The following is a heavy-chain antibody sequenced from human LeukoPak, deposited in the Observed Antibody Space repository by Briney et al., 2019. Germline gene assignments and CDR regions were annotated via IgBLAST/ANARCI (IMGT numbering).Heavy chain of an antibody. D-gene: IGHD5-24*01. CDR3: ARGGQGDGYSADEAFDF. Sequence: SQTLSPTCAISGDSVSGSSTAYNWIRQSPSRGLEWLGRTYYRSKWYNDYAVSVKSRIIINPDTSKNQLSLQLKSVTPEDTAVYYCARGGQGDGYSADEAFDFWGQGTMVTVSS. V-gene: IGHV6-1*01. J-gene: IGHJ3*01. CDR1: GDSVSGSSTA. CDR2: TYYRSKWYN.